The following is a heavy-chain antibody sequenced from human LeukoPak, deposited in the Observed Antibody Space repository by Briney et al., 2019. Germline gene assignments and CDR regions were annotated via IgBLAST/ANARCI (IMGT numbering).Heavy chain of an antibody. D-gene: IGHD6-13*01. CDR2: MNPNSGNT. J-gene: IGHJ6*03. V-gene: IGHV1-8*03. Sequence: ASVKVSCKSSGYTFTSHDFNWLRQATGQGLEWMGWMNPNSGNTGYAQKFQGRVTLTRNTSISTAYLELSSLRSDDTAVYYCARAAYSTSWYPVDLKYMDIWGKGTTVTVSS. CDR1: GYTFTSHD. CDR3: ARAAYSTSWYPVDLKYMDI.